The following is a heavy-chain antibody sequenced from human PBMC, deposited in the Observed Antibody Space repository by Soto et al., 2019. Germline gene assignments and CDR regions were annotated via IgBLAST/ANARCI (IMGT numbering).Heavy chain of an antibody. D-gene: IGHD4-17*01. V-gene: IGHV1-18*04. CDR3: ARDPTVVSPDAFDI. CDR2: ISGNDGNK. Sequence: ASVKVSCKASGDTSTSCGISWVRQPPGQGLEWMGWISGNDGNKNYAEKIQGRVTMTTDTSTSTAYMELRSLRSDDTAVYYCARDPTVVSPDAFDIWGQGTMVTVSS. J-gene: IGHJ3*02. CDR1: GDTSTSCG.